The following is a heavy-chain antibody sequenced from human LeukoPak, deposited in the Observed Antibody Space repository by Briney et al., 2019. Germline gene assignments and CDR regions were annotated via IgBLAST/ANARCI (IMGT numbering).Heavy chain of an antibody. V-gene: IGHV3-21*04. Sequence: GGSLRLSCAASGFTFSSYSMNWVRQAPGRGLEWVSSISSSSSYIYYADSVKGRFTISRDNSKNTLYLQMNSLRAEDTAVYYCAKVGNDYGDYRDWYFDLWGRGTLVTVSS. CDR2: ISSSSSYI. D-gene: IGHD4-17*01. J-gene: IGHJ2*01. CDR1: GFTFSSYS. CDR3: AKVGNDYGDYRDWYFDL.